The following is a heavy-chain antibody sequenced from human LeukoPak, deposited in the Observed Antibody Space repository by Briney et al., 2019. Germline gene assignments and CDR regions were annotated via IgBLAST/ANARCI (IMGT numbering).Heavy chain of an antibody. CDR3: AREGGFYRPLDY. V-gene: IGHV4-59*02. Sequence: SETLSLTCTVSGGSVSSYYCSWLRQPPGKELEWIGFMYYSGDTNYNPSLKSRVMMSVDTAKNHFSLKLTSVTAADTAVYYCAREGGFYRPLDYSGQGTLVTVSS. J-gene: IGHJ4*02. CDR1: GGSVSSYY. D-gene: IGHD3-3*01. CDR2: MYYSGDT.